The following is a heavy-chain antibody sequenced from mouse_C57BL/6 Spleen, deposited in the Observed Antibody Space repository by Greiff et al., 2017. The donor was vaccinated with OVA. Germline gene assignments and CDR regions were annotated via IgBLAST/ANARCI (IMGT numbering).Heavy chain of an antibody. D-gene: IGHD2-5*01. J-gene: IGHJ2*01. V-gene: IGHV3-6*01. CDR2: ISYDGSN. Sequence: ESGPGLVKPSQSLSLTCSVTGYSITSGYYWNWIRQFPGNKLEWMGYISYDGSNNYNPSLKNRISITRDTSKNQFFLKLNSVTTEDTATYYCARDSNYGNFDYWGQGTTLTVSS. CDR1: GYSITSGYY. CDR3: ARDSNYGNFDY.